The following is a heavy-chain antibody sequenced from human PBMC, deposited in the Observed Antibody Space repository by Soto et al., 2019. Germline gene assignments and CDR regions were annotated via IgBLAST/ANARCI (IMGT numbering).Heavy chain of an antibody. CDR1: GGTFGSCA. Sequence: SVKVSCKASGGTFGSCAITWVRRAPGQGLEWLGGIIPILNSPAYAQKFQARVVITADEVTNTAYMELNSLRFDDTAVYYCAREAPYCTSATCPKFYDMDVWGQGTTVTVSS. V-gene: IGHV1-69*13. J-gene: IGHJ6*02. CDR3: AREAPYCTSATCPKFYDMDV. CDR2: IIPILNSP. D-gene: IGHD2-2*01.